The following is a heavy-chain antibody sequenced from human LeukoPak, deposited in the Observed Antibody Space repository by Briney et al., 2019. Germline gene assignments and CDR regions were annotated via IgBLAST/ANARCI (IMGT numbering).Heavy chain of an antibody. J-gene: IGHJ4*02. V-gene: IGHV1-69*13. D-gene: IGHD3-22*01. CDR2: IIPIFGTA. CDR1: GGTFSSYA. Sequence: ASVKVSCKASGGTFSSYAISWVRQAPGQGLEWMGGIIPIFGTANYAQKFQGRVTITADESMSTAYMELSSLRSEDTAVYYCATYDSSGYYSLGYYFDYWGQGTLVTVSS. CDR3: ATYDSSGYYSLGYYFDY.